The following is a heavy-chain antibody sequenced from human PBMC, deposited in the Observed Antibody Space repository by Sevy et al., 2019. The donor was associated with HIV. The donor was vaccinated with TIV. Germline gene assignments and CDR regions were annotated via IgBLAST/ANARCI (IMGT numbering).Heavy chain of an antibody. J-gene: IGHJ4*02. CDR1: GLTFSTYS. V-gene: IGHV3-48*01. D-gene: IGHD3-10*01. CDR3: ASPLPFYYGSGSEEFDY. CDR2: ISSSSSTI. Sequence: GGSLRLSCAASGLTFSTYSMNWGRQAPGKGLEWVSYISSSSSTIYYADSVKGRFTISRDNAKNSLYLQMNSLRAEDTAVYYCASPLPFYYGSGSEEFDYWGRGTLVTVSS.